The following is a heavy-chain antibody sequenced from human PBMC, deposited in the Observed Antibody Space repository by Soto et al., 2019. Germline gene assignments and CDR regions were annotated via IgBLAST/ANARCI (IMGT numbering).Heavy chain of an antibody. J-gene: IGHJ6*02. D-gene: IGHD1-26*01. Sequence: ASVKVSCKASGGTFSSYASSWVRQAPGQGLEWMGGIIPIFGTANYAQKFQGRVTITADKSTSTAYMELSSLRSEDTAVYYCATFTESGSYYDYYYGMDVSGRGNTFAVSS. CDR3: ATFTESGSYYDYYYGMDV. CDR1: GGTFSSYA. CDR2: IIPIFGTA. V-gene: IGHV1-69*06.